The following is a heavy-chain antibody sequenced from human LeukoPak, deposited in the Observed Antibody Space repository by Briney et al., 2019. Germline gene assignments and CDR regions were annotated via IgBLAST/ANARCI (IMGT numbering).Heavy chain of an antibody. Sequence: GGSLRLTCAASGFTFSSYSMNWVSQAPGKGLERVSSISSSSSYIYYADSVKGRFTISRDNAKNSLYLQMNSLRAEDTAVYYCSRDGGSGGSSSLQQDDAFDIWGQGTMVTASS. CDR1: GFTFSSYS. D-gene: IGHD6-6*01. CDR3: SRDGGSGGSSSLQQDDAFDI. V-gene: IGHV3-21*01. CDR2: ISSSSSYI. J-gene: IGHJ3*02.